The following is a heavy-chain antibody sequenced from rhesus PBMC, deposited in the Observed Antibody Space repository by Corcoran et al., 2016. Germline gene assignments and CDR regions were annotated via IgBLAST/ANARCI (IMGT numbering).Heavy chain of an antibody. Sequence: QVQLQESGPGLVKPSETLSLTCAVSGGSISSNYWSWIRQPPGKGLEWIGYIYGSGSSTNYNPSLKCRFTLSVDTSKNQLSLTLSSMTAAYTAVYNCARYCTGSGCYAGLDSWGQGVVVTVSS. CDR2: IYGSGSST. J-gene: IGHJ6*01. V-gene: IGHV4S11*01. CDR1: GGSISSNY. D-gene: IGHD2-21*01. CDR3: ARYCTGSGCYAGLDS.